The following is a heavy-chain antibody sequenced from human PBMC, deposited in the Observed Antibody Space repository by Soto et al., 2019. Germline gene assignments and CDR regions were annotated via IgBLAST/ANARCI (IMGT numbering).Heavy chain of an antibody. V-gene: IGHV5-51*01. D-gene: IGHD2-2*01. J-gene: IGHJ4*01. CDR3: ARLPRDCNKTSCYYADH. CDR2: MYPGDSDT. CDR1: GYDFNTNW. Sequence: PGESLKISCSGSGYDFNTNWFGWVRQLPGKGLEWVGIMYPGDSDTRYNPSLQGHVTLSADVTVSTAFLQWRSLKTSDTGMYFCARLPRDCNKTSCYYADHWGHGTQVTVS.